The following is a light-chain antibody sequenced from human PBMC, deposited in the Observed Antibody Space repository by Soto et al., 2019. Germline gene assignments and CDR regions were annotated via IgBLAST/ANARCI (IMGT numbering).Light chain of an antibody. CDR1: QSITSSF. J-gene: IGKJ1*01. Sequence: EIGLTQSPGTLSLSQGERATLSCWASQSITSSFPAWYQQKPGQAPRLLIYGASSRATGIPDRFSGTGSETDFTLTISSLQSEDFALYYCQQYNDWPLTFGQGTKVDI. CDR2: GAS. CDR3: QQYNDWPLT. V-gene: IGKV3-20*01.